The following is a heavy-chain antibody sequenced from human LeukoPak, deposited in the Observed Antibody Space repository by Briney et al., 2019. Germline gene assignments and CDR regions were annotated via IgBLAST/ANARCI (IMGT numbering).Heavy chain of an antibody. V-gene: IGHV3-23*01. J-gene: IGHJ4*02. CDR2: ISGGGGST. D-gene: IGHD2-2*01. CDR1: GFTFSSYA. Sequence: GGSLGLSCAASGFTFSSYAMSWVRQAPGKGLEWVSGISGGGGSTYYADSVKGRFTISRDNSKNTLYLQMNSLRADDTAVYYCAKGGVVVVPAASFYFDYWGQGTMVTVSS. CDR3: AKGGVVVVPAASFYFDY.